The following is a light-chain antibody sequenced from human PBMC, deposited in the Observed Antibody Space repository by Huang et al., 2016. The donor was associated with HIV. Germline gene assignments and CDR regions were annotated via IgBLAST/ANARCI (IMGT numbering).Light chain of an antibody. V-gene: IGKV1-5*03. CDR2: KAS. Sequence: DIQMTQSPSTLSASVGDRVAITCLASQSISSWLDWYRQKPGKAPKLLIYKASSLESGVPSRFSGSGSGTEFTLTISSLQSDDSATYYCQQYNSYSITFGQGTRLEIK. CDR3: QQYNSYSIT. J-gene: IGKJ5*01. CDR1: QSISSW.